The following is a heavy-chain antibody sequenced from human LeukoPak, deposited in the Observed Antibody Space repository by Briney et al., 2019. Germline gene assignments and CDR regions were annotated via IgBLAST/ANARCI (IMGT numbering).Heavy chain of an antibody. CDR3: AKRAQPDRYYYYGMDV. CDR2: ISGSGGST. V-gene: IGHV3-23*01. CDR1: GFTFSSYA. Sequence: GGSLRLSCAASGFTFSSYAMSWVRQAPGKGLEWVSAISGSGGSTYYADSVKGRFTISRDNSKNTLYLQMNSLRAEDTAVYYCAKRAQPDRYYYYGMDVWGQGTTVTVSS. J-gene: IGHJ6*02.